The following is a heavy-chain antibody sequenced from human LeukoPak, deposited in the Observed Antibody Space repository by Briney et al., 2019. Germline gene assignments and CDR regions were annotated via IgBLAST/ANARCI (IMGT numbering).Heavy chain of an antibody. J-gene: IGHJ1*01. CDR2: ITNDGRNK. CDR3: VKPYYYSSGSLN. V-gene: IGHV3-30*18. Sequence: GASPRLSCAASGFTFSNYGMHWVRQAPGKGLEWVAVITNDGRNKYYADSVKGRFTISRDNSKNSVYLQMNGLRAEDAAMYYCVKPYYYSSGSLNWGQGTLVTVSS. CDR1: GFTFSNYG. D-gene: IGHD3-10*01.